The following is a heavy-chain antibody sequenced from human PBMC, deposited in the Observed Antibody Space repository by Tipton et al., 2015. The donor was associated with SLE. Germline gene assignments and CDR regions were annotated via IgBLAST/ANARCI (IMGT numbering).Heavy chain of an antibody. Sequence: SPRLSCAATGFTFSTYAMSWVRQAPDKGLEWVSLIYSGGTPYYADSVKGRFTISRDSSKNTLYLQMNGLRPEDTAVYYCARDRMGYLYTMDVWGQGTTVTVSS. CDR3: ARDRMGYLYTMDV. J-gene: IGHJ6*02. CDR1: GFTFSTYA. D-gene: IGHD5-12*01. V-gene: IGHV3-23*03. CDR2: IYSGGTP.